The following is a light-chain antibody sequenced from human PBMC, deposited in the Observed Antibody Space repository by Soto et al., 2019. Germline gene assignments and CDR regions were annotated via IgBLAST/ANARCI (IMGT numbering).Light chain of an antibody. V-gene: IGKV1-5*01. CDR1: QSVSNW. CDR3: QQYDSYSWT. J-gene: IGKJ1*01. Sequence: DIQMTQSPSTLSASVGERVTITCRASQSVSNWLAWYQQKPGKAPNLLIYDVSSLESGVPSRFSGSGSRTEFILTISSLQPDDFATYYCQQYDSYSWTFGQGTKVEMK. CDR2: DVS.